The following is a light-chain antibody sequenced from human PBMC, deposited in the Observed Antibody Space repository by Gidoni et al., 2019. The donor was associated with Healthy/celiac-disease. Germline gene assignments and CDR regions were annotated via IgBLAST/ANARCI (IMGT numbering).Light chain of an antibody. V-gene: IGLV1-47*01. J-gene: IGLJ2*01. Sequence: QSVLTQPPSASGTPGQRVTISCSGSSSNIGSNYVYWYQQLPGTAPQLLIYRNNQRPSGVPGRFSGSKSGPSASLAISGLRSEDEADYYCAAWDDSLSGVVFGGGTKLTVL. CDR1: SSNIGSNY. CDR2: RNN. CDR3: AAWDDSLSGVV.